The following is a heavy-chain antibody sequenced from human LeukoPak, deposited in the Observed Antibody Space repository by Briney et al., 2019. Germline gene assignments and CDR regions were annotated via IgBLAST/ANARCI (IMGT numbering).Heavy chain of an antibody. Sequence: KASETLSLTCAVYGGSFSGSYWTWIRQPPGKGLEWIGEINHSGSTTYNPSLNNRVTISVDTSKNQCSLKLSSVTAADTAVYYCARPRYGSGSLDSWGQGTLVTVSS. V-gene: IGHV4-34*01. J-gene: IGHJ4*02. CDR2: INHSGST. CDR1: GGSFSGSY. CDR3: ARPRYGSGSLDS. D-gene: IGHD3-10*01.